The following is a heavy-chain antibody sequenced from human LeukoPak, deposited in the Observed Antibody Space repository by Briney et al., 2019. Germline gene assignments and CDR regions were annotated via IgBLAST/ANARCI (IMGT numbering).Heavy chain of an antibody. CDR3: ARAPRGGIVVVPAAITDAFDI. CDR2: IYYSGTT. Sequence: SETLSLTCTVSGGSISSYYWNWIRQPPGKGLEWIGYIYYSGTTNYNPSLKSRVTISVDTSKNQSSLKLSSVTAADTAVYYCARAPRGGIVVVPAAITDAFDIWGQGTMVTVSS. D-gene: IGHD2-2*01. V-gene: IGHV4-59*08. J-gene: IGHJ3*02. CDR1: GGSISSYY.